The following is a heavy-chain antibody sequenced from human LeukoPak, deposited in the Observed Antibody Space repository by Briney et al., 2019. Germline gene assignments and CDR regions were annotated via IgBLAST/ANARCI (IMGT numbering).Heavy chain of an antibody. CDR2: IYPVDSDT. D-gene: IGHD3-9*01. Sequence: GESLKISCKGSGYSFTTYWIGWVGQMPGKGLEWMGIIYPVDSDTRYSPSFQGQVTISADKSISTAYLQWSSLKASDTVMYYCARRVDMGYFDWTHYYFDYWGQGTLVTVSS. CDR3: ARRVDMGYFDWTHYYFDY. J-gene: IGHJ4*02. CDR1: GYSFTTYW. V-gene: IGHV5-51*01.